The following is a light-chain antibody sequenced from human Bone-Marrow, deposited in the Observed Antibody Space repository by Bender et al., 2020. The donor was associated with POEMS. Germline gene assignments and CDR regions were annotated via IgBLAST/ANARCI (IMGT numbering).Light chain of an antibody. Sequence: QSVLTQPPSASGTPGLRVTISCSGSNSNIGSNTVHWYQQLPGTAPKLLIYRNNQRPSGVPDRFSGSKSGSTASLTVSGLQAEDEADYYCSSYAGNNDLVFGGGTKLTVL. CDR3: SSYAGNNDLV. V-gene: IGLV1-44*01. CDR2: RNN. CDR1: NSNIGSNT. J-gene: IGLJ2*01.